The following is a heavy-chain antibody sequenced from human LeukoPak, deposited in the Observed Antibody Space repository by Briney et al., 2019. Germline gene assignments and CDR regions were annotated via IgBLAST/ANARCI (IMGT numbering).Heavy chain of an antibody. V-gene: IGHV3-30*02. CDR1: GFTFSNHG. D-gene: IGHD1-26*01. J-gene: IGHJ4*02. Sequence: GGSLRLSCAASGFTFSNHGMHWVRQAPGKGLEWVAFIGIDGSDKYYADSVKGRFTISRDNSVNTLFLQMNSLRPEDTAIYYCANGNYGPVGATTDSWGQGTLVTVSS. CDR2: IGIDGSDK. CDR3: ANGNYGPVGATTDS.